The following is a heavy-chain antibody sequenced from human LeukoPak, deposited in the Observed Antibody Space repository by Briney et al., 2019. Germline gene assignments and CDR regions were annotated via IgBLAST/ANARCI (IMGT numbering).Heavy chain of an antibody. V-gene: IGHV1-69*05. Sequence: EASVKVSCKASGGTFSIYAISWVRQAPGQGLEWMGGIIPIFGTANYAQKLQGRVTMTTDTSTSTAYMELRSLRSDDTAVYYCARAGIGDYWGQGTLVTVSS. J-gene: IGHJ4*02. CDR1: GGTFSIYA. CDR2: IIPIFGTA. D-gene: IGHD3-10*01. CDR3: ARAGIGDY.